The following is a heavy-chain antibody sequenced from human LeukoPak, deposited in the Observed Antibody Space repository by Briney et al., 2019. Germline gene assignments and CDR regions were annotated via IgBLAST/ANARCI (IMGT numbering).Heavy chain of an antibody. CDR3: ARVGEGYYDSSGYEYYFDY. CDR1: GGSFSGYY. Sequence: SETLSLTCAVYGGSFSGYYWSWIRQPPGKGLEWIGEINHSGSTNYNPSLKSRVTISVDTYKNQFSLKLSSVTATDTAVYYCARVGEGYYDSSGYEYYFDYWGQGTLVTVSS. CDR2: INHSGST. V-gene: IGHV4-34*01. D-gene: IGHD3-22*01. J-gene: IGHJ4*02.